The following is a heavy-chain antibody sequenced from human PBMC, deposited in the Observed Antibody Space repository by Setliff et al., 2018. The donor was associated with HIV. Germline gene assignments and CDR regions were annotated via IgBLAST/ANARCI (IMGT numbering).Heavy chain of an antibody. J-gene: IGHJ6*03. CDR2: VNTDGSST. Sequence: PGGSLRLSCAASGFTFRSYWMHWVRQAPGKGLVWVSRVNTDGSSTSYADSVKGRFTISRDNSKNTLYLQMNSLRGEDTAVYYCARGYYMDVWGKGTTVTVSS. CDR3: ARGYYMDV. CDR1: GFTFRSYW. V-gene: IGHV3-74*01.